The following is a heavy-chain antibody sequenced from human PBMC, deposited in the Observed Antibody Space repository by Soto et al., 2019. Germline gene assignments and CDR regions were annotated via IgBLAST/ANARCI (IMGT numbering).Heavy chain of an antibody. D-gene: IGHD6-13*01. V-gene: IGHV1-69*06. J-gene: IGHJ6*02. Sequence: SVKVSCKASGRTFNSHAISWVRQAPGQGLEWMGGIIPIFSTANYAQKFQGRVTITADKSTSTAYMELSSLRSEDTAVYYCARGHSSTWRSAMGVWGQGTTFTVSS. CDR3: ARGHSSTWRSAMGV. CDR1: GRTFNSHA. CDR2: IIPIFSTA.